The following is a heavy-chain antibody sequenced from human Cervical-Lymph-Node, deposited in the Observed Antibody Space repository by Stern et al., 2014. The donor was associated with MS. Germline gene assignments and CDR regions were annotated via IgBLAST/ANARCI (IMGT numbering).Heavy chain of an antibody. CDR1: GFTFSSYG. J-gene: IGHJ4*02. D-gene: IGHD2-8*01. Sequence: VQLVVSGGAVVQPGRSLRLSCAASGFTFSSYGMHWVRQAPGQGLEWVTVISYDGNHKYYAASVKGRFTISRDNSKNTLHLQMNSVTPDDTAIYYCARDYEDTSMLFDHWGQGTLVTVSS. CDR2: ISYDGNHK. CDR3: ARDYEDTSMLFDH. V-gene: IGHV3-30*03.